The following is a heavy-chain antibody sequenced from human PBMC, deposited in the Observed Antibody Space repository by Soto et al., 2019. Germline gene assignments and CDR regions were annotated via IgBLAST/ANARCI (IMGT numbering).Heavy chain of an antibody. CDR2: ISGSGGST. J-gene: IGHJ4*02. Sequence: GSLSLSCAASGFTVSSYAMSWVRQAPGKGLEWVSAISGSGGSTYYADSVKGRFTISRDNSKNTLYLQMNSLRAEDTAVYYCAKDGYSSSFDYWGQGTLVIVSS. V-gene: IGHV3-23*01. D-gene: IGHD6-6*01. CDR1: GFTVSSYA. CDR3: AKDGYSSSFDY.